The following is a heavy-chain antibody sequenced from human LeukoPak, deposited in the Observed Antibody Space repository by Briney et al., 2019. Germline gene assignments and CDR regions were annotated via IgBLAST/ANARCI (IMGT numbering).Heavy chain of an antibody. CDR3: AKTPDGSYYSFYY. CDR2: IRSKAYGGTT. V-gene: IGHV3-49*03. Sequence: GGSLRLSCTASGFTFGDYAMSWFRQAPGKGLEWVGFIRSKAYGGTTEYAASVKGRFTISRDDSKSIAYLQMNSLRAEDTAVYYCAKTPDGSYYSFYYWGQGTLVTVSS. CDR1: GFTFGDYA. D-gene: IGHD1-26*01. J-gene: IGHJ4*02.